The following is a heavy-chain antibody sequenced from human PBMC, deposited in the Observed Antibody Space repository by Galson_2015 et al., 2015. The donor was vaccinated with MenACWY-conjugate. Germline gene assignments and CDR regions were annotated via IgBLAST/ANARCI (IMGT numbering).Heavy chain of an antibody. CDR2: ITGTSTYI. J-gene: IGHJ6*03. V-gene: IGHV3-21*01. Sequence: SLRLSCAASGFSFTTSGMTWVRQSPGKGLEWVSSITGTSTYIHYADSVRGRFTISRDNARNSVSLQMNSLRADDTGVYYCARGANLYFYSMDVWGKGTTVIV. CDR1: GFSFTTSG. CDR3: ARGANLYFYSMDV.